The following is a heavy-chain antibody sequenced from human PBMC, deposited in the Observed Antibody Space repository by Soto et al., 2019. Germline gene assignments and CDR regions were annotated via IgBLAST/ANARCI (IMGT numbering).Heavy chain of an antibody. Sequence: GASVKVSCKASGYTFTSYGISWVRQAPGQGLEWMGWISAYNGNTNYAQKLQGRVTMTTDTSTSTAYMELRSLRSDDTAVYYCARDRCSGGSCRLKNWFDPWGQGTLVTSPQ. V-gene: IGHV1-18*01. J-gene: IGHJ5*02. CDR3: ARDRCSGGSCRLKNWFDP. CDR1: GYTFTSYG. D-gene: IGHD2-15*01. CDR2: ISAYNGNT.